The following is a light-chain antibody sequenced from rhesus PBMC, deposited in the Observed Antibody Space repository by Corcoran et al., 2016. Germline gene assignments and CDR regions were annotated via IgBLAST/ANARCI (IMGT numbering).Light chain of an antibody. J-gene: IGKJ2*01. CDR3: QHNYGTPYS. CDR2: KAS. Sequence: DIQMTRSPSSLSASVGDRVTITCRTSENVNNYLNWYQQKPRKAPKLLIYKASTLQSGVPSRFSGSGSGTDYTFTISSLQSEDVATYYCQHNYGTPYSFGQGTKVEIK. CDR1: ENVNNY. V-gene: IGKV1-74*01.